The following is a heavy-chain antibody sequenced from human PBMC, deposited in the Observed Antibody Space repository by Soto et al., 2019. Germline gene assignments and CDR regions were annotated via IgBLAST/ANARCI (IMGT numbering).Heavy chain of an antibody. CDR3: AKELYYDFWSGYYFGTNWFDP. J-gene: IGHJ5*02. CDR1: GFTFSSYA. Sequence: GGSLRLSCAASGFTFSSYAMSWVRQAPGKGLEWVSAISGSGGSTYYADSVKGRFTISRDNSKNTLYLQMNSLRAEDTAVYYCAKELYYDFWSGYYFGTNWFDPWGQGTLVTVSS. CDR2: ISGSGGST. V-gene: IGHV3-23*01. D-gene: IGHD3-3*01.